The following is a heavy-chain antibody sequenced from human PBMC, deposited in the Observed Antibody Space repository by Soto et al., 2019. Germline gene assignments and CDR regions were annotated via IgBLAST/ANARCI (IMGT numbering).Heavy chain of an antibody. CDR2: INPSGGST. CDR3: ARESYYYGSGPGYGMDV. CDR1: GYTFTSYY. J-gene: IGHJ6*02. V-gene: IGHV1-46*01. Sequence: GASVKVSCKASGYTFTSYYMHWVRQAPGQGLEWMGIINPSGGSTSYAQKFQGRVTMTRDTSTSTVYMELSSLRSEDTAVYYCARESYYYGSGPGYGMDVWGQGTTVTVSS. D-gene: IGHD3-10*01.